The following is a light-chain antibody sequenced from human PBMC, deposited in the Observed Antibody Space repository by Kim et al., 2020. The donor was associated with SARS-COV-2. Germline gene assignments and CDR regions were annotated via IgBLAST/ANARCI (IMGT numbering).Light chain of an antibody. CDR3: ETWDSSLSGNGVL. CDR1: SSSIGRNY. V-gene: IGLV1-51*01. J-gene: IGLJ2*01. Sequence: KVTITCSRNSSSIGRNYVAWYQRYPGTAPNLLIYDNTKRHSGIPDRFSGSKSGTSATLGITGLQPGDEAEYDCETWDSSLSGNGVLFGGGTQLTVL. CDR2: DNT.